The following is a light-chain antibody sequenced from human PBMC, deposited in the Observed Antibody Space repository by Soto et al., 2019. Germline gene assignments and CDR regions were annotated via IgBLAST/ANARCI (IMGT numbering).Light chain of an antibody. CDR2: EVS. Sequence: QSALTQPASVSGSPGQSITISCTGTSSDVGGYNSVSWYQQHPGKAPKLMIYEVSERPSGVPDRFSGSKSSNTASLTVSGLQAEDEADYYCSSYAGSNNFVFGTGTKLTVL. J-gene: IGLJ1*01. V-gene: IGLV2-8*01. CDR3: SSYAGSNNFV. CDR1: SSDVGGYNS.